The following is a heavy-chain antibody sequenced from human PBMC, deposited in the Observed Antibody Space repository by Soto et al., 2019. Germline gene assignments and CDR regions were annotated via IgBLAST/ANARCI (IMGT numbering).Heavy chain of an antibody. CDR1: GYTFTSYY. CDR2: INPSGGST. J-gene: IGHJ3*02. V-gene: IGHV1-46*01. Sequence: ASVKVSCTASGYTFTSYYMHWVRQAPGQGREWMGIINPSGGSTSYAQKFQGRVTMTRDTSTNTLYMELSSLKSEDTAVYYCARDLPHLYYGSGDDDFDIWGQGPMV. D-gene: IGHD3-10*01. CDR3: ARDLPHLYYGSGDDDFDI.